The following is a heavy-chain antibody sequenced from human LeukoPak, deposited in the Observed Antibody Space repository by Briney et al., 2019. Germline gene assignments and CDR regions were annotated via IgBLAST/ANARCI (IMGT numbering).Heavy chain of an antibody. CDR2: MNPNSGNT. CDR3: ARDVDTAMVQHRYYYYYYVDV. Sequence: ASVKVSCKTSGYTFTSYDINWVRQATGQGLEWMGWMNPNSGNTGYAQKFQGRVTITRDTSISTAYMELSRLRSDDTAVYYCARDVDTAMVQHRYYYYYYVDVWGKGTTVTVSS. CDR1: GYTFTSYD. D-gene: IGHD5-18*01. V-gene: IGHV1-8*03. J-gene: IGHJ6*03.